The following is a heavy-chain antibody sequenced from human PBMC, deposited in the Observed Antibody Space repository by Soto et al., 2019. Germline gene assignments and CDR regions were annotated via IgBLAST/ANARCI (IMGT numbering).Heavy chain of an antibody. D-gene: IGHD4-17*01. J-gene: IGHJ6*02. V-gene: IGHV3-15*07. CDR2: IKSKTDGGTT. Sequence: GSLRLSCAASGFTFSNAWMNWVRQAPGKGLEWVGRIKSKTDGGTTDYAAPVKGRFTISRDDSKNTLYLQMNSLKTEDTAVYYCTTDRNGDYYYYYGMDVWGQGTTVTVSS. CDR1: GFTFSNAW. CDR3: TTDRNGDYYYYYGMDV.